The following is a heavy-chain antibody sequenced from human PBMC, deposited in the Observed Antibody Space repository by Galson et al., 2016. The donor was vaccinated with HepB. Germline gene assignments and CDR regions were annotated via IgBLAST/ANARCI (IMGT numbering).Heavy chain of an antibody. CDR2: INPSDSET. CDR3: ARTPVYGDFDN. CDR1: GYYFASYL. Sequence: QSGAEVKKPGESLKISCKGSGYYFASYLIGWVRQMPGKGLEWMGIINPSDSETEYSPSFHGQVTISADKSTSTAYLQWNSLQASDTAMYYCARTPVYGDFDNWGQGTLVTVSS. J-gene: IGHJ4*02. D-gene: IGHD4-17*01. V-gene: IGHV5-51*01.